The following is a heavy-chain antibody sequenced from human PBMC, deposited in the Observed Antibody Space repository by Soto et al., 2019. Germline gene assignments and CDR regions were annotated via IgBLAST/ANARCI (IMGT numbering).Heavy chain of an antibody. Sequence: SETLSLTCAVFGGSFSGYYWSWIRQPPGKGLEWIGEINHSGSTNYNPSLKSRVTISVDTSKNQFSLKLSSVTAADTAVYYCARDKITGLFDYWGQGTLVTVSS. D-gene: IGHD2-8*02. CDR2: INHSGST. J-gene: IGHJ4*02. V-gene: IGHV4-34*01. CDR1: GGSFSGYY. CDR3: ARDKITGLFDY.